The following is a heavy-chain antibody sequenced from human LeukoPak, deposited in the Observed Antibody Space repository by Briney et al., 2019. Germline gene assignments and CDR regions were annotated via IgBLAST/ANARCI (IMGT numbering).Heavy chain of an antibody. D-gene: IGHD3-3*01. J-gene: IGHJ4*02. V-gene: IGHV4-39*01. CDR2: ISNGGST. CDR1: GGSISSYY. CDR3: ARHRGLGVMSPYSDY. Sequence: PSETLSLTCTVSGGSISSYYWSWIRQPPGKGLDWIGIISNGGSTHYNPSLKSRVYISVDTSKNQFSLKLISVTAADTAAYYCARHRGLGVMSPYSDYWGQGTLVTVSS.